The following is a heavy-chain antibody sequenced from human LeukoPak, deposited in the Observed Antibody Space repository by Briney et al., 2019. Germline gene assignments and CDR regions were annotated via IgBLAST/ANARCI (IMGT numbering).Heavy chain of an antibody. V-gene: IGHV1-69*04. D-gene: IGHD3-10*01. Sequence: GASVKVSCKASGGTFSSYAISWVRQAPGQGLEWMGRIIPILGIANYAQKFQGRVTITADKSTSTAYMELSSLRSEDTAVYYCASAYYYGSGGINYYYYGMDVWGQGTTVTVSS. CDR2: IIPILGIA. CDR3: ASAYYYGSGGINYYYYGMDV. J-gene: IGHJ6*02. CDR1: GGTFSSYA.